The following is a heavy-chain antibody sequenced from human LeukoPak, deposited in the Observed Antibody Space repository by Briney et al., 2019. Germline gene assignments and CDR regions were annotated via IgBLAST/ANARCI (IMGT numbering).Heavy chain of an antibody. CDR3: AREVIDPRSLSRDGYNGPLDAFDI. CDR1: GGSISSGGYY. CDR2: IYYSGST. J-gene: IGHJ3*02. V-gene: IGHV4-31*03. D-gene: IGHD5-24*01. Sequence: SQTLSLTCTVSGGSISSGGYYWSWIRQHPGKGLEWIVYIYYSGSTYYNPSLKSRVTISVDTSKNQFSLKLSSVTAADTAVYYCAREVIDPRSLSRDGYNGPLDAFDIWGQGTMVTVSS.